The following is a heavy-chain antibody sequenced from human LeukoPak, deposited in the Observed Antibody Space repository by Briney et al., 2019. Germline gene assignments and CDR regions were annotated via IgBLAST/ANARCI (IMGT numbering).Heavy chain of an antibody. V-gene: IGHV1-2*02. CDR1: GYTFTGYY. CDR3: ARDTSSGYDYRFDY. Sequence: ASVKVSCKASGYTFTGYYMHWVRQAPGQGLEWMGWINPNSGGTNYAQKLQGRVTMTTDTSTSTAYMELRSLRSDDTAVYYCARDTSSGYDYRFDYWGQGTLVTVSS. D-gene: IGHD3-22*01. CDR2: INPNSGGT. J-gene: IGHJ4*02.